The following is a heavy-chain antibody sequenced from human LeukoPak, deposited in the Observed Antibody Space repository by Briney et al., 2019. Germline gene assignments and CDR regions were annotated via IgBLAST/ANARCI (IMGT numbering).Heavy chain of an antibody. Sequence: GGSLRLSCAASGFTFSSYGMHWVRQAPGKGLEWVAFIRYDGSNKYYADSVKGRFTISRDNSKNTLYLQMNSLRAEDTAVYYCATRSKQLEGGYNWLDPWGQGTLVTVSS. J-gene: IGHJ5*02. V-gene: IGHV3-30*02. CDR1: GFTFSSYG. D-gene: IGHD1-1*01. CDR2: IRYDGSNK. CDR3: ATRSKQLEGGYNWLDP.